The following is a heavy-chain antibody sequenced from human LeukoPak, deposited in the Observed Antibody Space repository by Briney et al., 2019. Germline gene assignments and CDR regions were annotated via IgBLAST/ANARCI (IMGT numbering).Heavy chain of an antibody. V-gene: IGHV3-66*01. Sequence: GGSLRLSCAASGFTVSSNYMSWVRQAPGKGLEWVSVIYSGGSTYYADSVKGRFNISRDNSKNTLYLQMNSLRAEDTAVYYCARDQDYDSSGYYFLWGQGTLVTVSS. CDR1: GFTVSSNY. CDR3: ARDQDYDSSGYYFL. D-gene: IGHD3-22*01. J-gene: IGHJ4*02. CDR2: IYSGGST.